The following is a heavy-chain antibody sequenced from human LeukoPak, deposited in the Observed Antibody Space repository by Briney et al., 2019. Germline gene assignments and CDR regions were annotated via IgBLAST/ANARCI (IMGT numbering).Heavy chain of an antibody. Sequence: ASVKVSCKASGYTFTGYYMHWVRQAPGQGLEWMGWISAYNGNTNYAQKLQGRVTMTTDTSTSTAYMELRSLRSDDTAVYYCARVSLGDYDFWSGPSWFDPWGQGTLVTVSS. D-gene: IGHD3-3*01. CDR1: GYTFTGYY. CDR2: ISAYNGNT. CDR3: ARVSLGDYDFWSGPSWFDP. J-gene: IGHJ5*02. V-gene: IGHV1-18*04.